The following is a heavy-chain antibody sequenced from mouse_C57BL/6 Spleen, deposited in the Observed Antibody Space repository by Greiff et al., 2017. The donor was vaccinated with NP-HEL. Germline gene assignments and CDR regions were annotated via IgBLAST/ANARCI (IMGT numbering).Heavy chain of an antibody. J-gene: IGHJ2*01. D-gene: IGHD2-1*01. CDR3: ARRSLPPGPFDY. CDR1: GYSITSGYY. V-gene: IGHV3-6*01. CDR2: ISYDGSN. Sequence: EVQLQESGPGLVKPSQSLSLTCSVTGYSITSGYYWNWIRQFPGNKLEWMGYISYDGSNNYNPSLKNRISITRDTSKNQFFLKLNSVTTEDTATYYCARRSLPPGPFDYWGQGTTLTVSS.